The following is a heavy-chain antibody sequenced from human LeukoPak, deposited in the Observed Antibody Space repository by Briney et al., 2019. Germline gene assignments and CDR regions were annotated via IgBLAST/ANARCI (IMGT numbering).Heavy chain of an antibody. V-gene: IGHV3-7*01. CDR2: IMQDGSVK. CDR1: GFTFSNYW. Sequence: PGGSLRLSCAASGFTFSNYWMSWVRQAPGKGLEWVASIMQDGSVKYYVDSVKGRFTISRDNAKNSLYLQMNSLRAEDTAVYYCARRLHYYDSSGFFGYWGQGTLVTVSS. D-gene: IGHD3-22*01. J-gene: IGHJ4*02. CDR3: ARRLHYYDSSGFFGY.